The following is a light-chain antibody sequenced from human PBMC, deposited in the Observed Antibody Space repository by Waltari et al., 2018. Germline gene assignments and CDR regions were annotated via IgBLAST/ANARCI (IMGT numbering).Light chain of an antibody. Sequence: CRASQSLTKRYLAWYQQKPGQAPRLLIYGASSRAAGIPDRFSGSGSGTDFTLTISRLEPEDFAVYYCQQYGSSIMYTFGQGTKLEIK. V-gene: IGKV3-20*01. CDR2: GAS. CDR3: QQYGSSIMYT. CDR1: QSLTKRY. J-gene: IGKJ2*01.